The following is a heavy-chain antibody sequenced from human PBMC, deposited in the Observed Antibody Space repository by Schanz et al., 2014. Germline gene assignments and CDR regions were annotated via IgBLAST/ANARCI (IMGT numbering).Heavy chain of an antibody. CDR2: ITAYNGDT. V-gene: IGHV1-18*01. CDR3: ARVQDDILTGSEYYYGMDV. CDR1: GYTFTSHG. Sequence: VQSVHSGTEVQKLGASVKVSCKASGYTFTSHGISWVRQAPGQGLEWMGWITAYNGDTNYALKLQGRVTMTTDTSTGTAYMELRSLRSDDTAVYYCARVQDDILTGSEYYYGMDVWVQGTTVTVSS. D-gene: IGHD3-9*01. J-gene: IGHJ6*02.